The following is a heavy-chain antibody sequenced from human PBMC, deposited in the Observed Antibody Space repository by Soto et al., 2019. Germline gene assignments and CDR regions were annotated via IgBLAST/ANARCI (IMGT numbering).Heavy chain of an antibody. J-gene: IGHJ3*02. CDR1: GYTFTSYG. Sequence: QVQLVQSGAEVKKPGASVKVSCKASGYTFTSYGISWVRQAPGQGLEWLRWISAYNGNTNYAQKLQGRVTMTTDTSTSTAYMELRSLRSHDTAVYYCARWEGYCSGGSCYLDAFDIWGQGTMVTVSS. CDR3: ARWEGYCSGGSCYLDAFDI. D-gene: IGHD2-15*01. CDR2: ISAYNGNT. V-gene: IGHV1-18*01.